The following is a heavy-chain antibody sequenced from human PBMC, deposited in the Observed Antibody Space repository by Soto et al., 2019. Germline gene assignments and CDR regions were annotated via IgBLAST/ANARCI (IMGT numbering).Heavy chain of an antibody. V-gene: IGHV5-10-1*01. J-gene: IGHJ4*02. Sequence: GESLKISCKGSGYSFAGYWITWVRQQPGKGLEWMGRSDPSDSQTYYSPSFRGHVTISVTKSITTVFLQWSSLRASDTAMYYCARQIYDSDTGPNFQYYFDSWGQGTPVTVSS. CDR2: SDPSDSQT. CDR1: GYSFAGYW. D-gene: IGHD3-22*01. CDR3: ARQIYDSDTGPNFQYYFDS.